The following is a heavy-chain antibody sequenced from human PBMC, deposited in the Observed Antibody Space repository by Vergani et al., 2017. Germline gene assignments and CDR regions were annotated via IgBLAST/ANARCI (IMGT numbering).Heavy chain of an antibody. J-gene: IGHJ3*02. CDR1: GGTFSSYA. CDR3: ARGDSSSFSLGGLYAFDI. D-gene: IGHD6-13*01. V-gene: IGHV1-69*01. Sequence: QVQLVQSGAEVKKPGSSVKVSCKASGGTFSSYAISWVRQAPGQGLEWMGGIIPIFGTANYAQKFQGRVTITADASTSTAYMALSSLRSEDTAVYYCARGDSSSFSLGGLYAFDIWGQGTMVTVSS. CDR2: IIPIFGTA.